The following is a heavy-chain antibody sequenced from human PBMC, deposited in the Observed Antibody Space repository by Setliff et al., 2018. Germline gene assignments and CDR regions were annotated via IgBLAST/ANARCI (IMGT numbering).Heavy chain of an antibody. CDR2: TIPMFGSA. Sequence: EASVKVSCKASGGTFRSYGISWVRRAPGQGLEWMGGTIPMFGSANYAQKFQGRVTIITDEFTGTAYMELSSLRTEDTAVYYCAREGVDIRSSTDYRYYMDVWGKGTTVTVSS. CDR1: GGTFRSYG. D-gene: IGHD5-12*01. J-gene: IGHJ6*03. CDR3: AREGVDIRSSTDYRYYMDV. V-gene: IGHV1-69*05.